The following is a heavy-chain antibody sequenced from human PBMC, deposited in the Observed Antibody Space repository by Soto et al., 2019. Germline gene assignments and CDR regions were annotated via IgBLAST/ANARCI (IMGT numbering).Heavy chain of an antibody. Sequence: QVQLVQSGAEVTKPGSSVKVSCKASGGTFSSYAISWVRQAPGQGLEWMGGIIRIFGTADYAQKFQGRVTITADESTSTAYMELSSLRSEDTAVYYCATPPAGYYYCGMDVWGQGTTVTVSS. V-gene: IGHV1-69*12. J-gene: IGHJ6*02. CDR3: ATPPAGYYYCGMDV. CDR2: IIRIFGTA. CDR1: GGTFSSYA.